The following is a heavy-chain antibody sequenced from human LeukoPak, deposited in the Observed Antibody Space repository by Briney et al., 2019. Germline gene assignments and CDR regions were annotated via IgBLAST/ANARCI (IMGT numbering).Heavy chain of an antibody. D-gene: IGHD3-10*01. V-gene: IGHV1-2*02. CDR3: ARGRGLLWFGEFLSDYYYYMDV. CDR2: INPNSGGT. CDR1: GYTFTGYY. Sequence: ASVKVSCKASGYTFTGYYMHWVRQAPGQGLEWMGWINPNSGGTNYAQKFQGRVTMTRDTSISTAYVELSRLGSDDTAVYYCARGRGLLWFGEFLSDYYYYMDVWGKGTTVTVSS. J-gene: IGHJ6*03.